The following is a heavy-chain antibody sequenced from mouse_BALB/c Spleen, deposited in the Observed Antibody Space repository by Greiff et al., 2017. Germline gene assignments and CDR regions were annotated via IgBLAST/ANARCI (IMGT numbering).Heavy chain of an antibody. CDR3: ARQGDYDSYFDY. V-gene: IGHV2-6-2*01. CDR1: GFSLTSYG. J-gene: IGHJ2*01. D-gene: IGHD2-4*01. Sequence: VKLKESGPDLVAPSQSLSITCTVSGFSLTSYGVHWVRQPPGKGLEWLVVIWSDGSTTYNSALKSRLSISKDNSKSQVFLKMISLQTDDTAMYYCARQGDYDSYFDYWGQGTTLTVSS. CDR2: IWSDGST.